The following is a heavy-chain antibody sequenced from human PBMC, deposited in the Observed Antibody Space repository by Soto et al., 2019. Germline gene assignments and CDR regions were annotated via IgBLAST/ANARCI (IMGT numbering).Heavy chain of an antibody. D-gene: IGHD6-13*01. CDR1: GFTFSSYW. CDR3: ARVCIAAAGNTAYGMDV. J-gene: IGHJ6*02. V-gene: IGHV3-74*01. CDR2: INSDGSST. Sequence: EVQLVESGGGLVQPGGSLRLSCAASGFTFSSYWMHWVRQAPGKGLVWVSRINSDGSSTSYADSVKGRFTISRDNAKNTLYLQMNSLRAEDTAVYYCARVCIAAAGNTAYGMDVWGQGTTVTVSS.